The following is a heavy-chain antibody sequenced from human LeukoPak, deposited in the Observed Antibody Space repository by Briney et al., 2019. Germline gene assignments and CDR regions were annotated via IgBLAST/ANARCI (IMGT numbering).Heavy chain of an antibody. CDR3: ARDRSGYSYGSGAFDI. V-gene: IGHV1-18*01. D-gene: IGHD5-18*01. CDR2: ISAYNGNT. J-gene: IGHJ3*02. CDR1: GYTFTSYG. Sequence: GASVKVSCKASGYTFTSYGISWVRQAPGQGLEWMGWISAYNGNTNYAQKLQGRVTMTTDTSTSTAYMELRSLRSDDTAVYYCARDRSGYSYGSGAFDIWGQGTMVTVSS.